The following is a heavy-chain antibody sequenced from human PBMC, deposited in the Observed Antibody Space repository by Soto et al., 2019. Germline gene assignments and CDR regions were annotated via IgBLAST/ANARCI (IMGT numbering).Heavy chain of an antibody. J-gene: IGHJ4*02. D-gene: IGHD2-15*01. Sequence: SETLSLTCTVSGGSISSSSYYWGWIRQPPGKGLEWIGSIYYSGSTYYNPSLKSRVTISVDTSKNQFSLKLSSVTAADTAVYYCAFTYTPRYCSGGSCSQVDYWGQGTLVTVSS. V-gene: IGHV4-39*01. CDR2: IYYSGST. CDR1: GGSISSSSYY. CDR3: AFTYTPRYCSGGSCSQVDY.